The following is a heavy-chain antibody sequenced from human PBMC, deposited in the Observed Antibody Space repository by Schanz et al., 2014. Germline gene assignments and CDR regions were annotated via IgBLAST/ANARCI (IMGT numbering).Heavy chain of an antibody. D-gene: IGHD3-9*01. CDR1: GFSLNTYG. CDR2: ISYDGSNK. CDR3: ARDSGPYYDKSMDV. Sequence: QAQLMESGGGVVQPGTSLILSCSVSGFSLNTYGIHWFRQPAGKGLEWVAVISYDGSNKYYADSVKGRFTISRDNAKNSLYLQMNSLRAEDTALYYCARDSGPYYDKSMDVWGQGTTVAVSS. V-gene: IGHV3-30*19. J-gene: IGHJ6*02.